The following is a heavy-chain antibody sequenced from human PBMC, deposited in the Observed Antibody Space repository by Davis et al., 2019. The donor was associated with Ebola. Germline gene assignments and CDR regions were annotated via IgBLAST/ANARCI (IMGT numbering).Heavy chain of an antibody. D-gene: IGHD2-15*01. CDR1: GGSISSSSYY. CDR3: ARGKIVVVVAATHYYYYGMDV. J-gene: IGHJ6*02. Sequence: AGSLRLSCTVSGGSISSSSYYWGWIRQPPGKGLEWIGSIYYSGSTYYNPSLKSQVTISVDTSKNQFSLKLSSVTAADTAVYYCARGKIVVVVAATHYYYYGMDVWGQGTTVTVSS. CDR2: IYYSGST. V-gene: IGHV4-39*01.